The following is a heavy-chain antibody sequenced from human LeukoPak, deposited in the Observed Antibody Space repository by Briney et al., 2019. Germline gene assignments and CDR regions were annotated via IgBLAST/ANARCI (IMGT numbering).Heavy chain of an antibody. CDR1: GGSISNYY. CDR3: ARHGGVDESHFDY. Sequence: SETLSLTCTVSGGSISNYYWGWIRQPPGKGLEWTAYIYYSGSTNYNPSLQSRVIMSLDTSKNQFSLKLTPVTAADTAVYFCARHGGVDESHFDYWGQGTLVTVSS. V-gene: IGHV4-59*08. D-gene: IGHD3-16*01. J-gene: IGHJ4*02. CDR2: IYYSGST.